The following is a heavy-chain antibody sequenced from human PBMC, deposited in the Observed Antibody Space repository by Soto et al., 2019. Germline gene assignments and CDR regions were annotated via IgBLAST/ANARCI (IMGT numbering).Heavy chain of an antibody. J-gene: IGHJ4*02. CDR3: ARTSVGSGYYYGYFDS. Sequence: QVQLQESGPGLVKPSETLSLTCTVSGASINTYYWSWIRQPPGKGLEWIGYFYYSGSTNYNPSLKSQITISVDTSKNQVSLKLTSVTAADTAVYYCARTSVGSGYYYGYFDSWGQGTLVTISS. V-gene: IGHV4-59*08. D-gene: IGHD3-22*01. CDR1: GASINTYY. CDR2: FYYSGST.